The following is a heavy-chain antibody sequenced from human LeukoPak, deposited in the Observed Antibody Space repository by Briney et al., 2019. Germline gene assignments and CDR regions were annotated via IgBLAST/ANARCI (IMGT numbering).Heavy chain of an antibody. J-gene: IGHJ2*01. D-gene: IGHD6-13*01. Sequence: GASVKVSCKVSGYTLTELSTHWVRQAPGKGLEWMGGFDPEDGETIYAQKFQGRVTITADKSTSTAYMELSSLRSEDTAVYYCARDLQLGGSNWYFDLWGRGTLVTVSS. CDR1: GYTLTELS. V-gene: IGHV1-24*01. CDR3: ARDLQLGGSNWYFDL. CDR2: FDPEDGET.